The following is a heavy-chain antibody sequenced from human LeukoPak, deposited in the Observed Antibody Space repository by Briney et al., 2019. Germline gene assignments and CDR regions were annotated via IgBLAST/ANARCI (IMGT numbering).Heavy chain of an antibody. CDR2: ISAYNGNT. D-gene: IGHD2-2*01. Sequence: ASVKVSCKASGYTFTNYGISWVRLAPGQGLEWMGRISAYNGNTDYAQKLQGRVTMTTDTSTTTAYMELRSLRSDDTAVYYCARDVGYCSSTSCSRGDYWGQGTLVTVSS. CDR3: ARDVGYCSSTSCSRGDY. J-gene: IGHJ4*02. V-gene: IGHV1-18*01. CDR1: GYTFTNYG.